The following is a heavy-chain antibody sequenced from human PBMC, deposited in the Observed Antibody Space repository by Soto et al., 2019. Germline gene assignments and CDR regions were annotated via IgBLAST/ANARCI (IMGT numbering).Heavy chain of an antibody. D-gene: IGHD5-18*01. Sequence: ASVKVSCKASGYTFTSYGISWVRQAPGQGLEWMGWISAYNGNTNYAQKLQGRVTMTTDTSTSTAYMELGSLRSDDTAVYYCARGAPGGYSYGRHFDYWGQGTLVTVSS. CDR1: GYTFTSYG. V-gene: IGHV1-18*01. CDR2: ISAYNGNT. J-gene: IGHJ4*02. CDR3: ARGAPGGYSYGRHFDY.